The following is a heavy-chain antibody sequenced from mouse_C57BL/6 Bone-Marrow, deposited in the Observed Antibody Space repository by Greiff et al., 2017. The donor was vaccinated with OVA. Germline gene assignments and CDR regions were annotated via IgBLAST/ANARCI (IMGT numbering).Heavy chain of an antibody. CDR1: GYTFTNYW. J-gene: IGHJ1*03. CDR3: SRKPYGSNWYFDD. V-gene: IGHV1-63*01. Sequence: QVQLKQSGAELVRPGTSVKMSCKASGYTFTNYWIGWAKQRPGHGLEWIGDIYSGGGYTTYNEKFNGKATLTTDKDYSTAYMQFSSMTSEAAAIYYYSRKPYGSNWYFDDWGKGTTVTVSS. D-gene: IGHD1-1*01. CDR2: IYSGGGYT.